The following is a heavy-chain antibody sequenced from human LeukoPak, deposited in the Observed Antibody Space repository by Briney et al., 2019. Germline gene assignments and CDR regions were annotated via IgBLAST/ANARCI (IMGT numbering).Heavy chain of an antibody. CDR2: IRSKANSYAT. D-gene: IGHD3-22*01. V-gene: IGHV3-73*01. CDR1: GFTFSGSA. Sequence: GGSLRLSCAASGFTFSGSAMHWVRQASGKGLEWVGRIRSKANSYATAYAASVKGRFTISRDDSKNTAYLQMNSLKTEDTAVYYCTSQTYYYDSSGYRSRFDPWGQGTLVTVSS. CDR3: TSQTYYYDSSGYRSRFDP. J-gene: IGHJ5*02.